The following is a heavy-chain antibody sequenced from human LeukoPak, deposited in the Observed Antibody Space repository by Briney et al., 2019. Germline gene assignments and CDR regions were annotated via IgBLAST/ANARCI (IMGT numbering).Heavy chain of an antibody. CDR1: GFTFSTYG. Sequence: GGSLRLSCATSGFTFSTYGMHWVRQAPGKGLEWVALIWYDGGNKYYADSVKGRFTISRDDSRKALYLQMNSLRADDTAVYYCGRIPLGGETVDYWGQGTLVTVSS. J-gene: IGHJ4*02. CDR2: IWYDGGNK. D-gene: IGHD3-16*01. CDR3: GRIPLGGETVDY. V-gene: IGHV3-33*01.